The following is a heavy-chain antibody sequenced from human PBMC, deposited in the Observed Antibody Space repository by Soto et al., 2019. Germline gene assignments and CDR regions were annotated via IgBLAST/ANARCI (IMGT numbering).Heavy chain of an antibody. CDR3: AGLEWFHGMDV. D-gene: IGHD3-3*01. CDR1: GGSISSGDYY. Sequence: QVQLQESGPGLVKPSQNLSLTCTVSGGSISSGDYYWSWIRQPPGKGLEWIGYIYYSGSTYYNPSLKSRVTTSVDTSNNQFSLKLSTVTAADTAVYYCAGLEWFHGMDVWGQGTTVTLSS. CDR2: IYYSGST. J-gene: IGHJ6*01. V-gene: IGHV4-30-4*01.